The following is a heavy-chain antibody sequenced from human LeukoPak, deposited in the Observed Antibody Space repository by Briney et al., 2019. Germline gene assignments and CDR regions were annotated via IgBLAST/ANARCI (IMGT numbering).Heavy chain of an antibody. CDR2: ISGSGGST. CDR1: GFTFSSNG. CDR3: AREADYDGFDI. Sequence: PGGSLRLSCAASGFTFSSNGMNWVRQAPGKGLEWVSGISGSGGSTYYAESVKGRFTISRDNSKNTLYLQINSLRVEDTAVYYCAREADYDGFDIWGQGTMVTVSS. D-gene: IGHD4-11*01. J-gene: IGHJ3*02. V-gene: IGHV3-23*01.